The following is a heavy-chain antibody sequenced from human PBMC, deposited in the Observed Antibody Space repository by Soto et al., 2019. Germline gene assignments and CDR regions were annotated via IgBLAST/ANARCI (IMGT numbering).Heavy chain of an antibody. CDR1: GFTFSSYA. D-gene: IGHD5-12*01. V-gene: IGHV3-23*01. Sequence: TGGSLRLSCAASGFTFSSYAMSWVRQAPGKGLEWVSYISCSGGSTYYEDSVKGRLTISRDNSNNKLYLQMNSLRAEDTAVYYCAKDSGCKYYFHXWGQGTLLTVSX. J-gene: IGHJ4*02. CDR3: AKDSGCKYYFHX. CDR2: ISCSGGST.